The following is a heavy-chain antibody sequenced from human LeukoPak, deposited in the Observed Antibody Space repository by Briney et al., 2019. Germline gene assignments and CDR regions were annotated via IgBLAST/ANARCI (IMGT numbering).Heavy chain of an antibody. Sequence: SETLSLTCTVSGGSISSSSYYWGWIRQPPGKGLEWIGSIYYSGSTYYNPSLKSRVTISVDTSKNQFSLKLSSVTAADTAVYYCARAHHLFDYWGQGTLVTVSS. CDR1: GGSISSSSYY. V-gene: IGHV4-39*01. CDR3: ARAHHLFDY. CDR2: IYYSGST. J-gene: IGHJ4*02.